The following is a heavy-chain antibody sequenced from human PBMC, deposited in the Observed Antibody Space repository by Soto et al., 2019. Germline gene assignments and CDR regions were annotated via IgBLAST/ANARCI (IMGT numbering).Heavy chain of an antibody. J-gene: IGHJ4*02. Sequence: QVQLVESGGGVVKPGGYRRVFCAAAGFRFNDYYMSWIRQAPGKGLEWGSYISSGSSTLYYARSVKGRFTSSRDNAKNSLYLQMNRLRAEDTAVYYCATSSGALAASFPYYFDYLGQGTLVTVSS. V-gene: IGHV3-11*01. CDR1: GFRFNDYY. CDR3: ATSSGALAASFPYYFDY. CDR2: ISSGSSTL. D-gene: IGHD6-25*01.